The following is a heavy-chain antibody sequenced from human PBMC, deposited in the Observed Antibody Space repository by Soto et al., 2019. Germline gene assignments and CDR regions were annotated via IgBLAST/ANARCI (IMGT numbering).Heavy chain of an antibody. J-gene: IGHJ4*02. CDR3: ARGWLPSPGY. D-gene: IGHD5-12*01. V-gene: IGHV4-34*01. Sequence: LSPTCAVDGGSFSGYYWSWIRQPPGKGLEWIGEINHSGSTNYNPSLKSRVTISVDTSKNQFSLKLSSVTAADTAVYYCARGWLPSPGYWGQGTLVTVSS. CDR2: INHSGST. CDR1: GGSFSGYY.